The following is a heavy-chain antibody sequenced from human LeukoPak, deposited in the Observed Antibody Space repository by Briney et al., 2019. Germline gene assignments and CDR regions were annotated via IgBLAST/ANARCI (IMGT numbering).Heavy chain of an antibody. CDR2: IYYSGST. Sequence: PSETLSLTCTVSGGSISSYYWSWIRQPPGKGLEWIGYIYYSGSTNYNPSLKSRVTISVDSSKNQFSLKLSSVTAADTAVYCCTRELREVACTFLPAYWGQGTRVTVSS. D-gene: IGHD3-16*01. CDR3: TRELREVACTFLPAY. V-gene: IGHV4-59*01. CDR1: GGSISSYY. J-gene: IGHJ4*02.